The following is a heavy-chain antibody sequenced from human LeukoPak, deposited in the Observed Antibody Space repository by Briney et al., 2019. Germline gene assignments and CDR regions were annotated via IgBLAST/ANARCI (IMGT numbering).Heavy chain of an antibody. CDR2: LRGDGET. V-gene: IGHV3-23*01. D-gene: IGHD1-26*01. CDR1: GFIFSNYA. CDR3: AKGPTDSCWEKLHD. Sequence: GGSLRLSCAASGFIFSNYAMSWVRQAPAGGLEWVSSLRGDGETFYADPVKGRFTLSRDESRSTVYLHLNNLRVEDTAVYYCAKGPTDSCWEKLHDWGQGTLVTVSS. J-gene: IGHJ4*02.